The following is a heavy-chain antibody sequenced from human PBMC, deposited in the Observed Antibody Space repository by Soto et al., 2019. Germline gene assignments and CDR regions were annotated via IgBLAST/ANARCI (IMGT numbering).Heavy chain of an antibody. CDR2: IYPGDSDT. CDR3: ARFGYSYGRETAPRRDYGMDV. V-gene: IGHV5-51*01. J-gene: IGHJ6*02. Sequence: LGESLKISCKGSGYSFTSYWIGWVRQMPGKGLEWMGIIYPGDSDTRYSPSFQGQVTISADKSISTAYLQWSSLKASDTAMYYCARFGYSYGRETAPRRDYGMDVWGQGTTVTVSS. D-gene: IGHD5-18*01. CDR1: GYSFTSYW.